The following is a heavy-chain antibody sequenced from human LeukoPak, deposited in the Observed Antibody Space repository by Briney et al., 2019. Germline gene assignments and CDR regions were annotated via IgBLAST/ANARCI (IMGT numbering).Heavy chain of an antibody. V-gene: IGHV1-18*01. CDR3: ARSPDYYDSSGYYPTSEGAY. CDR2: ISAYNGNT. CDR1: GYTFTSYG. J-gene: IGHJ4*02. Sequence: ASVKVSCKASGYTFTSYGISWVRQAPGQGLEWVGWISAYNGNTNYAQKLQGRVTMTTDTSTSTAYMELRSLRSDDTAVYYCARSPDYYDSSGYYPTSEGAYWGQGTLVTVSS. D-gene: IGHD3-22*01.